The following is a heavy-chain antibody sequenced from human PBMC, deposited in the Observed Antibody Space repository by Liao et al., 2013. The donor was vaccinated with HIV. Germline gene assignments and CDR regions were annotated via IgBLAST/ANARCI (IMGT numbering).Heavy chain of an antibody. CDR2: IYTSGST. J-gene: IGHJ3*02. CDR3: ARVLIYGDALGAFDI. CDR1: GDSISSSSYY. V-gene: IGHV4-61*02. D-gene: IGHD3-16*01. Sequence: QVQLQESGPGLVKPSQTLSLTCTVSGDSISSSSYYWSWIRQPAGKGLEWIGRIYTSGSTNYNPSLKSRVTISVDTSKNQFSLKLSSVTAADTAVYYCARVLIYGDALGAFDIWGQGTMVTVSS.